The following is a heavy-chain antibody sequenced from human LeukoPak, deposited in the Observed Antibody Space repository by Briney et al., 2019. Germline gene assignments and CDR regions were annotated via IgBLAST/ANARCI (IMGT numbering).Heavy chain of an antibody. J-gene: IGHJ4*02. D-gene: IGHD3-22*01. CDR1: GFTLTSLA. V-gene: IGHV3-21*01. CDR2: SGTRSGTK. Sequence: GGSLRLSCAASGFTLTSLAMHWVRQAPGKGLEWVSSSGTRSGTKYYADSVRGRFTISRDSAKNSVSLQINSLRAEDTAVFYCARGGYYSAWAEDYWGQGTLVTVSS. CDR3: ARGGYYSAWAEDY.